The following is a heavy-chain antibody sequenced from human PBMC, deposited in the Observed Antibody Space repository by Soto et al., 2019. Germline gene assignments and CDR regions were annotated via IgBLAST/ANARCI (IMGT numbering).Heavy chain of an antibody. CDR3: APMTTVMT. D-gene: IGHD4-4*01. J-gene: IGHJ5*02. Sequence: GGSLRLSCAASGFTFSSYAMTWVRQAPGKGLEWVSAISGSGGNSYYADSVKGRFTISRDNSKNTLFLQMNSLRAEDTAVYYCAPMTTVMTWGQGTLVTVS. CDR2: ISGSGGNS. CDR1: GFTFSSYA. V-gene: IGHV3-23*01.